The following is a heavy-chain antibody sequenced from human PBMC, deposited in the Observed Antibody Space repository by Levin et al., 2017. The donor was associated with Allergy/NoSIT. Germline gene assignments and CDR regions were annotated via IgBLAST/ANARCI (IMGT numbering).Heavy chain of an antibody. CDR3: TKNMRAQEWLNFDY. CDR1: GFSFDDYA. J-gene: IGHJ4*02. D-gene: IGHD5-24*01. V-gene: IGHV3-9*01. CDR2: ISWNSDSI. Sequence: PGGSLRLSCEASGFSFDDYAMHWVRQVPGKGLEWVSGISWNSDSIRYADSVKGRFTISRDNVKNSLYLQMNSLRTEDTAFYCCTKNMRAQEWLNFDYWGQGTLVTVSS.